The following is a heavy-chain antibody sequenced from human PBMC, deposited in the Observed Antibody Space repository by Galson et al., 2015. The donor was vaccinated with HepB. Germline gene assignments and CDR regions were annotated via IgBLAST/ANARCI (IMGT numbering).Heavy chain of an antibody. V-gene: IGHV4-59*08. CDR1: GGSINSYY. Sequence: ETLSLTCTVSGGSINSYYWSWIRQPPGKGLEWIGYIYYRGSTNCDPSLTSRATISLDTSKNQFSLELTSVTAADTAVYYCATGYYFFQDWGQGTLVTVSS. D-gene: IGHD3-22*01. CDR3: ATGYYFFQD. J-gene: IGHJ1*01. CDR2: IYYRGST.